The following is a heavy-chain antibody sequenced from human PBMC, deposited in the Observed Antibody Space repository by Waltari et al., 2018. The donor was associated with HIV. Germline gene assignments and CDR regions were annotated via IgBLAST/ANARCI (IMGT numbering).Heavy chain of an antibody. CDR3: ARGGGLLGAFDI. CDR2: INSDGSST. J-gene: IGHJ3*02. V-gene: IGHV3-74*01. CDR1: GFTFSSYW. D-gene: IGHD2-15*01. Sequence: EVQLVESGGGFVQPGGSLRLSCAASGFTFSSYWMHWVRQAPGKGLVWVSRINSDGSSTSYADSVKGRFTISRDNAKNTLYLQMNSLRAEDTAVYYCARGGGLLGAFDIWGQGTMVTVSS.